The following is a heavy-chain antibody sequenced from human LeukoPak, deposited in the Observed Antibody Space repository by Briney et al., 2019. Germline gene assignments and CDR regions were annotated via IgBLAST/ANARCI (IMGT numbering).Heavy chain of an antibody. CDR2: ISAYNGNT. CDR3: ARLGMRQQHPWSGSSYYYYYMDV. Sequence: ASVKVSCKASGYTFTSYGISWVRQAPGQGLEWMRWISAYNGNTNYAQKLQGRVTMTTDTSTSTAYMELSSLRSEDTAVYYCARLGMRQQHPWSGSSYYYYYMDVWGKGTTVTVSS. J-gene: IGHJ6*03. D-gene: IGHD6-13*01. V-gene: IGHV1-18*01. CDR1: GYTFTSYG.